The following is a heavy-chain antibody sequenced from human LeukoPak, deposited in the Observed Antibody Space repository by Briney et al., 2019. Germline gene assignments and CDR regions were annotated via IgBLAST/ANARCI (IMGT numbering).Heavy chain of an antibody. V-gene: IGHV4-59*01. Sequence: SKTLSLTCTVSGGSISSYYWSWIRQPPGKGLEWIGYIYYSGSTNYNPSLKSRVTISVDTSENQFSLKLNSVTAADTAVYYCARGEGTVFGVVTLDYWGQGTLVAVSS. CDR3: ARGEGTVFGVVTLDY. J-gene: IGHJ4*02. CDR2: IYYSGST. CDR1: GGSISSYY. D-gene: IGHD3-3*01.